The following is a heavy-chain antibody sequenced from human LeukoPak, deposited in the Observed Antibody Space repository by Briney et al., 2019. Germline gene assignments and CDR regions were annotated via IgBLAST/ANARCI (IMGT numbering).Heavy chain of an antibody. J-gene: IGHJ5*02. D-gene: IGHD5-24*01. V-gene: IGHV4-4*07. CDR2: IYTSGST. Sequence: SETLSLTCAVYGGSFSGYYWSWIRQPAGKGLEWIGRIYTSGSTNYNPSLKSRVTISVDTSKNQFSLKLSSVTAADTAVYYCAREAFTRWLQPGWFDPWGQGTLVTVSS. CDR3: AREAFTRWLQPGWFDP. CDR1: GGSFSGYY.